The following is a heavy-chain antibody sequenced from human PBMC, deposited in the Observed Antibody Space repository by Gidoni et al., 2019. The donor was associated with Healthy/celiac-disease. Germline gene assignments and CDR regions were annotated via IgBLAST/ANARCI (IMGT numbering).Heavy chain of an antibody. CDR3: ARELRIDGCAFDI. CDR2: IIPIFGTA. CDR1: GGTVSSYA. J-gene: IGHJ3*02. Sequence: QVQLVQSGAEVKKPGSSVKVSCKAYGGTVSSYAISWVRQAPGQGLEGMGGIIPIFGTANYAQKFQGRVTITADESTSTAYMELSSLRSEDTAVYYCARELRIDGCAFDIWGQGTMVTVSS. V-gene: IGHV1-69*01. D-gene: IGHD2-15*01.